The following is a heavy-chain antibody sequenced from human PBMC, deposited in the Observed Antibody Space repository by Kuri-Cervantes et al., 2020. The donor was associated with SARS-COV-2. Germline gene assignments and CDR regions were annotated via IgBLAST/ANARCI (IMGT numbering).Heavy chain of an antibody. Sequence: GESLKISCAASGFTFSSYWMSWVRQAPGKGLEWVANIKQDGSEKYYVDSVKGRFTISRDNAKNSLYLQMNSLRAEDTAVYYCASEAKTYYYDEGGVWGQGTTVTVSS. CDR1: GFTFSSYW. J-gene: IGHJ6*02. D-gene: IGHD3-22*01. CDR3: ASEAKTYYYDEGGV. CDR2: IKQDGSEK. V-gene: IGHV3-7*01.